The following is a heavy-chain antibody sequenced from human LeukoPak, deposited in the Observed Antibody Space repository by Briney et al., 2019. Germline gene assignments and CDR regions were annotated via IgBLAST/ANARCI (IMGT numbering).Heavy chain of an antibody. D-gene: IGHD7-27*01. J-gene: IGHJ4*02. CDR2: IYPGDFDT. Sequence: PGESLKISCKASGYSFTTYWIGWVRQMPGRGLEWMGMIYPGDFDTKYSPSFQGQVTISVDRSITTAYLQWSSLRVSDTAIYYCASDLTGVFDYWGQGTLVTVSS. CDR3: ASDLTGVFDY. V-gene: IGHV5-51*01. CDR1: GYSFTTYW.